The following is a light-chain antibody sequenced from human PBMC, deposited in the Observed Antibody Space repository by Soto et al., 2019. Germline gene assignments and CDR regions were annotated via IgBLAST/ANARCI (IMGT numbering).Light chain of an antibody. Sequence: DIQMTQSPSSLCASVGDRVTITCRASQTITYYLNWYQQKPGKAPKLLIYGASSLQSGVPSRFSGRGSGTDFTLTITSLQLEDLATYYCQQSYITPLTFGGGTKVEI. CDR3: QQSYITPLT. CDR1: QTITYY. V-gene: IGKV1-39*01. J-gene: IGKJ4*01. CDR2: GAS.